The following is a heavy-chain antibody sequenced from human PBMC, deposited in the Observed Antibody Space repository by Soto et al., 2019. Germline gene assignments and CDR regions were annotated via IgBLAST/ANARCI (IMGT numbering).Heavy chain of an antibody. CDR3: TKHLWQGCWQPVE. D-gene: IGHD6-6*01. J-gene: IGHJ4*02. CDR1: GFTFSNYG. V-gene: IGHV3-23*01. CDR2: IAGSGGGT. Sequence: EVQLLESGGGFVQPGGSLRLSCVASGFTFSNYGMTWVRQAPGKGLEWVSGIAGSGGGTGYADSLKGRFTISRDNSKNTVDLQLNRMRPGDRSVYHCTKHLWQGCWQPVEWGQGTLVTVSS.